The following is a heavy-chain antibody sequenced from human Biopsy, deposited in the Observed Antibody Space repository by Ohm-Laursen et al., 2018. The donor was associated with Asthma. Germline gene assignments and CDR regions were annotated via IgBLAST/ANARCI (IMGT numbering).Heavy chain of an antibody. J-gene: IGHJ4*02. CDR3: ARGDSSGWSHYYFDY. V-gene: IGHV3-11*01. D-gene: IGHD6-19*01. Sequence: SLRLSCSASGFSFSDYAMSWVRQAPGKGLEWVAYISRANPWTDSTIYYVDSVRGRFTISRDFYKNTLYLQMDSLRAEDTAVYYCARGDSSGWSHYYFDYWGQGTLVTVSS. CDR1: GFSFSDYA. CDR2: ISRANPWTDSTI.